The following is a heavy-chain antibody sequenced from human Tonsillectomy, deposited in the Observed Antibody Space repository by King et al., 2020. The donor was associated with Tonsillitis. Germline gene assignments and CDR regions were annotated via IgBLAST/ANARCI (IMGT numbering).Heavy chain of an antibody. D-gene: IGHD1-26*01. Sequence: DVQLVESGGALVQPGGSLRLSCAASGFTVSSSNMNWVRQAPGKGLKWVSVIYPGGNTNYADSVKGRFTISRDNSKNTIYLQMNSLRAEDTAVYHCASLGGSGSRTWGQGTLVTVSS. CDR2: IYPGGNT. CDR3: ASLGGSGSRT. J-gene: IGHJ4*02. CDR1: GFTVSSSN. V-gene: IGHV3-66*01.